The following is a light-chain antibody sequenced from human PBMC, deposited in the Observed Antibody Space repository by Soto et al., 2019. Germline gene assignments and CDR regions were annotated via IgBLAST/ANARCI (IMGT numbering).Light chain of an antibody. CDR1: INDVGGYNY. J-gene: IGLJ1*01. Sequence: QSALTQPPSASGSPVQSVTISCAGTINDVGGYNYVSWYQQHPGKVPQLMIYQVTTRPSGVPDRFSASKSDTTASLTISGLQAEDEGDYYCMSYAGGNRFVFGTGTKLTVL. CDR2: QVT. V-gene: IGLV2-8*01. CDR3: MSYAGGNRFV.